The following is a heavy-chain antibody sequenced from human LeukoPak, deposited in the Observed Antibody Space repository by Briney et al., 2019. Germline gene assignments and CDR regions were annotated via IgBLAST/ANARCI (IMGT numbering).Heavy chain of an antibody. CDR2: IKPSGSEK. D-gene: IGHD2-21*02. Sequence: GGALRLSCAASGVTFSSYGFYWVRQAPDKGLEWVANIKPSGSEKHYADSVEGRFTISRDNAKNSLYLQMNSLRAEDTAVYYCARDLDTYVVLTAYDTFDIWGQGTMVTVSS. J-gene: IGHJ3*02. V-gene: IGHV3-7*01. CDR3: ARDLDTYVVLTAYDTFDI. CDR1: GVTFSSYG.